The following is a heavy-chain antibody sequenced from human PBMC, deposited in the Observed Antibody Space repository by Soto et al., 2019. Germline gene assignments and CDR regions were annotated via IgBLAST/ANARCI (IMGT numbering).Heavy chain of an antibody. V-gene: IGHV4-38-2*01. CDR1: GYSITSGYY. J-gene: IGHJ5*02. Sequence: SETLSLTCAVSGYSITSGYYWVCIRQSPGKGLEWIGSISHTGSRTYYNPSLESRVTISVDTSRNQFSLKLTSVTAADTAVYSCARATITTRGAGWFDPWGQGTLVTVSS. CDR2: ISHTGSRT. CDR3: ARATITTRGAGWFDP. D-gene: IGHD4-4*01.